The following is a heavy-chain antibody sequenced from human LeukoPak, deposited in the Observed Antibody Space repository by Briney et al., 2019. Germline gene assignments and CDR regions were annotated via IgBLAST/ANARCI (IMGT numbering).Heavy chain of an antibody. CDR2: INPNSGGT. CDR3: ARSSSREYSSFGPVGY. J-gene: IGHJ4*02. Sequence: GASVKVSCKASGYTFTGYYIHWVRQAPGQGLEWMGWINPNSGGTNYAQNFQGRVTMTRDTSISTAYMELSSLRSDDTAVYYCARSSSREYSSFGPVGYWGQGTLVTVSS. CDR1: GYTFTGYY. V-gene: IGHV1-2*02. D-gene: IGHD6-6*01.